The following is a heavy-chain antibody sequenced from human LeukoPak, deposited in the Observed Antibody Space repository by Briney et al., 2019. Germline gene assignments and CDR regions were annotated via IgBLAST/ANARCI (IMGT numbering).Heavy chain of an antibody. V-gene: IGHV1-2*02. CDR3: ARSRGSRNWFDP. CDR1: GYTFTGYY. Sequence: GASEKVSCKASGYTFTGYYMHWVRQAPGQGLEWMGWINPNSGGTNYAQKFQGRVTMTRNTSISTAYMELSSLRSEDTAVYYCARSRGSRNWFDPWGQGTLVTVSS. D-gene: IGHD3-10*01. J-gene: IGHJ5*02. CDR2: INPNSGGT.